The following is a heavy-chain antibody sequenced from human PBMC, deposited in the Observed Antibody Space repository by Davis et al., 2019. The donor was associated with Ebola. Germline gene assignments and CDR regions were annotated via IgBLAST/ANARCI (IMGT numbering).Heavy chain of an antibody. Sequence: PSETLSLTCAVSGGSLSSGGYSWSWIRQPPGKGLEWIGYIYHSGSTYYNPSLMSRVTISVDTSKNQFSLKLNSVTAADTAVYYCARRGTLEDGSGYSYFWFDPWGQGTLVTVSS. CDR3: ARRGTLEDGSGYSYFWFDP. V-gene: IGHV4-30-2*01. CDR1: GGSLSSGGYS. J-gene: IGHJ5*02. CDR2: IYHSGST. D-gene: IGHD3-22*01.